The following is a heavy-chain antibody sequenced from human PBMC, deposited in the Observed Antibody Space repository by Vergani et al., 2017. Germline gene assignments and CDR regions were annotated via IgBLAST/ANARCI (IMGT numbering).Heavy chain of an antibody. Sequence: QVQLQESGPGLVKPSETLSLTCTVSGGSISSYYWSWIRQRPGKGLGWIGYIYYSGSTNYNPSLKSRVTISVDTSKNQFSLKLSSVTAADTAVYYCARTTIFGVLRWFDPWGQGTLVTVSS. CDR3: ARTTIFGVLRWFDP. CDR1: GGSISSYY. D-gene: IGHD3-3*01. J-gene: IGHJ5*02. V-gene: IGHV4-59*01. CDR2: IYYSGST.